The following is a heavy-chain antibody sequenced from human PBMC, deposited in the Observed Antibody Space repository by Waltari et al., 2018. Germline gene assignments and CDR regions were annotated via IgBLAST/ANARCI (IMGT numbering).Heavy chain of an antibody. CDR2: SYYSGST. CDR3: ARNRGVVVAASFDY. J-gene: IGHJ4*02. D-gene: IGHD2-15*01. V-gene: IGHV4-39*07. CDR1: GGSISSSSYY. Sequence: QLQLQESGPGLVKPSETLSLTCTVSGGSISSSSYYWGWIRQPPGKGLEWIGSSYYSGSTYSHPSLKSRVTISVDTSKNQFSLKLSSVTAADTAVYYCARNRGVVVAASFDYWGQGTLVTVSS.